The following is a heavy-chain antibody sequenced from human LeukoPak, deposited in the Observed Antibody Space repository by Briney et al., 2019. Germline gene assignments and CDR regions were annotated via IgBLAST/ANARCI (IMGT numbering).Heavy chain of an antibody. J-gene: IGHJ4*02. CDR2: ISSSGSTI. CDR3: ASDVGSGFIDY. CDR1: GFTFSSYE. Sequence: PGGSLRLSCAASGFTFSSYEMNWVRQAPGKGLEWVSSISSSGSTIYYADSVKGRFTISRDNAKNSLYLQMNSLRAEDTAVYYCASDVGSGFIDYWGQGTLVTVSS. V-gene: IGHV3-48*03. D-gene: IGHD6-19*01.